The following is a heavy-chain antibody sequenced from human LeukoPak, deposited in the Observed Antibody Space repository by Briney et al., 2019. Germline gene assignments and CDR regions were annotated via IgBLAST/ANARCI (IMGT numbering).Heavy chain of an antibody. D-gene: IGHD3-16*01. CDR1: GFTFSSYA. Sequence: QTGGSLRLSCAASGFTFSSYAMSWVRQAPGKGLEWVSAISGSGGSTYYADSVKGRFTISRDNSKNTLYLQMNSLRAEDTAVYYCAKGGEFPTYYFDYWGQGTLVTVSS. V-gene: IGHV3-23*01. CDR3: AKGGEFPTYYFDY. CDR2: ISGSGGST. J-gene: IGHJ4*02.